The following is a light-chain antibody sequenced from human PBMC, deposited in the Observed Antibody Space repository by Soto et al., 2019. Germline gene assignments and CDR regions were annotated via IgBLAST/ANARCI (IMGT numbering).Light chain of an antibody. Sequence: QSVLTQPPSASGTPGQRVTISCSGSSSNIGSNTVNWYQQLPGTAPKLLIYRNNHRPSGYPDRFSVSKSGTSASLAISGLHSEDEADYYCAAWDDSLNGRVFGGGTKVTVL. CDR3: AAWDDSLNGRV. CDR1: SSNIGSNT. J-gene: IGLJ2*01. CDR2: RNN. V-gene: IGLV1-44*01.